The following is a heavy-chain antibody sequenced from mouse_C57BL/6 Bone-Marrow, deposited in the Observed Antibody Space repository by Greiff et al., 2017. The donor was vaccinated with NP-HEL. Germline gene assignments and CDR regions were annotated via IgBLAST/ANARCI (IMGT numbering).Heavy chain of an antibody. CDR1: GYTFTDYY. J-gene: IGHJ4*01. Sequence: VQLQQSGPELVKPGASVKISCKASGYTFTDYYMNWVKQSHGKSLEWIGDINPNNGGTSYNQKFKGKATLTVDKSSSTAYMELRSLTSEDSAVYYCARGEYYGSSPHYYAMDYWGQGTSVTVSS. D-gene: IGHD1-1*01. V-gene: IGHV1-26*01. CDR3: ARGEYYGSSPHYYAMDY. CDR2: INPNNGGT.